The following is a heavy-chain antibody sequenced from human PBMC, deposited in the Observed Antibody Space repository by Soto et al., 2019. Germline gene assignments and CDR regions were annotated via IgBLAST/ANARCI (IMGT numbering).Heavy chain of an antibody. CDR2: IDWEDTK. V-gene: IGHV2-70*04. CDR3: ARAFYGMDV. CDR1: GFSLSGTGMR. J-gene: IGHJ6*02. Sequence: VSGPTLVNPTQTLTLTCTVSGFSLSGTGMRVTWIRHPPGKALEWLARIDWEDTKLYSSSLKTRLSISRDTSKNQVVLTMTNMDPADTGTYYCARAFYGMDVWGQGTTVTV.